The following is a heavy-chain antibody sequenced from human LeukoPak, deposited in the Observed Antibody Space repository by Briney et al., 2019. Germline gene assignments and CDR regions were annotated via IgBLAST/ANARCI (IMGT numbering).Heavy chain of an antibody. V-gene: IGHV3-30-3*01. CDR1: GGTFSSYA. D-gene: IGHD4-17*01. CDR3: ARDVYRDYVYYYYGMDV. J-gene: IGHJ6*02. Sequence: SCKASGGTFSSYAMHWVRQAPGKGLEWVAVISYDGSNKYYADSVKGRFTISRDNSKNTLYLQMNSLRAEDTAVYYCARDVYRDYVYYYYGMDVWGQGTTVTVSS. CDR2: ISYDGSNK.